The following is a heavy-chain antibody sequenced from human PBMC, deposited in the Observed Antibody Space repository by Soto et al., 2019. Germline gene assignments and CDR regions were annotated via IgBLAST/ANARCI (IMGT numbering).Heavy chain of an antibody. CDR1: GFTFNNYA. Sequence: QVQLVESGGGMVQPGRSLRLSSAVSGFTFNNYAMHWVRQAPGKGLEWVAVISDDGSNKKYADSVKGRFTISRDNSKNTMYMQMNSLRTEDTALYYCARDHFAISWSYFDYWGQGTLLTVSS. CDR2: ISDDGSNK. D-gene: IGHD6-13*01. V-gene: IGHV3-30-3*01. J-gene: IGHJ4*02. CDR3: ARDHFAISWSYFDY.